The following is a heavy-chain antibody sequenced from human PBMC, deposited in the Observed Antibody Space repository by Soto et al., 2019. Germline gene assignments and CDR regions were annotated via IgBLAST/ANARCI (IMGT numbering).Heavy chain of an antibody. Sequence: SEILSLTCTVSGGSISSSSYYWGWIRQPPGKGLEWIGSIYYSGSTYYNPSLKSRVTISVDTSKNQFSLKLSSVTAADTAVYYCARQNTIFNWFDPWGQGTLVTVSS. V-gene: IGHV4-39*01. CDR3: ARQNTIFNWFDP. CDR1: GGSISSSSYY. CDR2: IYYSGST. J-gene: IGHJ5*02. D-gene: IGHD3-9*01.